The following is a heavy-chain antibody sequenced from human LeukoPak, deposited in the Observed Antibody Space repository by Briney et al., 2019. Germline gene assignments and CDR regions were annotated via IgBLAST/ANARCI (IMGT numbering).Heavy chain of an antibody. CDR2: ISTYNGNT. V-gene: IGHV1-18*01. CDR1: GYTFTSYS. J-gene: IGHJ4*02. Sequence: ASVKVSCKASGYTFTSYSINWVRQAPGQGLEWMGWISTYNGNTNYAQKLQGRVTMTTDTSTSTAYMELRSLRSDDTAVYYCARDRWRDGSSSFDNWGQGTLVTVSS. CDR3: ARDRWRDGSSSFDN. D-gene: IGHD6-6*01.